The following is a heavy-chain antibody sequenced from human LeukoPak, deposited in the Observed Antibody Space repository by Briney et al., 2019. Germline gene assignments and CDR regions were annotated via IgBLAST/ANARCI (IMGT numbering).Heavy chain of an antibody. J-gene: IGHJ3*02. CDR2: IYYSGST. V-gene: IGHV4-59*01. D-gene: IGHD4/OR15-4a*01. CDR1: GGSISSYY. Sequence: PSETLSLTCTVSGGSISSYYWSWIRQPPGKGLEWIGYIYYSGSTNYNPSLKSRVTISVDTSKNQFSLKLSSVTAADTAVYYCARWTKGLDAFDIWGQGTMVTVSS. CDR3: ARWTKGLDAFDI.